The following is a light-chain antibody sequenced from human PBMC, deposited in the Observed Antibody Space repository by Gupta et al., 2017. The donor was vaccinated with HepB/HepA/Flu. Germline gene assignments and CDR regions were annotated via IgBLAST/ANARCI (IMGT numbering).Light chain of an antibody. J-gene: IGKJ1*01. CDR2: WAS. V-gene: IGKV4-1*01. CDR3: QQYYNIPPT. CDR1: QSVFYSSNNKNY. Sequence: DIVMTPSPDSLAVSLGERATINCKSSQSVFYSSNNKNYLTWYQQKPGQPPKLLIYWASTREFGVPARFIGSGSGTDFSPTISSLQAEDVSVYYCQQYYNIPPTFGQGTKVEIK.